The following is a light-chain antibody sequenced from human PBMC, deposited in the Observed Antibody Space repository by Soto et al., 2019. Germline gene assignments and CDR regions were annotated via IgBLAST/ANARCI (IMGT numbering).Light chain of an antibody. CDR2: SAS. CDR3: QQYGSSPWT. CDR1: QSVSSNY. V-gene: IGKV3-20*01. J-gene: IGKJ1*01. Sequence: EIVLMQSPGTLSLSPGERATLSCRASQSVSSNYLAWYQQKPGQAPRLLIYSASSRATGIPDRISGSGSGTDFTLIISRLEPKDFAVYYCQQYGSSPWTFGQGTKVEIK.